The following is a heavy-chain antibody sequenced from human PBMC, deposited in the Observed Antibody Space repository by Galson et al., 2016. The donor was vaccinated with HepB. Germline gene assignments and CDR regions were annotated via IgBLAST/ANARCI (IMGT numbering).Heavy chain of an antibody. J-gene: IGHJ6*02. CDR1: GLSFSTYA. V-gene: IGHV3-23*01. CDR3: AKDKVSFYYYGMDV. Sequence: SLRLSCAASGLSFSTYAMNWVRQAPGKGLEWVSAISGSGGRIHYADSVKGRFTISRDNAKNTLYLQMNSLRGGDTALYYCAKDKVSFYYYGMDVWGQGTTVTVSS. CDR2: ISGSGGRI. D-gene: IGHD2-8*01.